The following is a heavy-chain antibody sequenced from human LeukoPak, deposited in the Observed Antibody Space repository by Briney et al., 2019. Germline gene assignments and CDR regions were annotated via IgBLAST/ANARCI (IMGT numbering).Heavy chain of an antibody. CDR1: GFTFSSYG. D-gene: IGHD4-17*01. Sequence: GGSLRLSCAASGFTFSSYGMHWVRQVPGKGLEWVAVIWYGGSNKYYADSVKGRFTISRDNSKNTLYLQMNSLRAEDTAVYYCAKLGDYVAFDIWGQGTMVTVSS. V-gene: IGHV3-30*02. CDR3: AKLGDYVAFDI. J-gene: IGHJ3*02. CDR2: IWYGGSNK.